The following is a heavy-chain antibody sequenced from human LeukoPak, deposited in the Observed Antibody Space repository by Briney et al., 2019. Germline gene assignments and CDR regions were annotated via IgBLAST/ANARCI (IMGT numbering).Heavy chain of an antibody. CDR3: ARGGELERLDY. V-gene: IGHV1-69*13. CDR1: GGTXSSYA. D-gene: IGHD1-1*01. J-gene: IGHJ4*02. Sequence: SVKVSCKASGGTXSSYAISGVRQAPGQGLEWMGGIIPIFGTANYAQKFQGRVTITADESTSTAYMELSSLRSEDTAVYYCARGGELERLDYWGQGTLVTVSS. CDR2: IIPIFGTA.